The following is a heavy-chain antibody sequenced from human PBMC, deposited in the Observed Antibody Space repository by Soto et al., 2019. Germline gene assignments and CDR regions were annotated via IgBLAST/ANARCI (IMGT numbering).Heavy chain of an antibody. J-gene: IGHJ4*02. Sequence: GGSLRLSCAASGFTFSSYGMHWVRQAPGKGLEWVAVISYDGSNKYYADSVKGRFTISRDNSKNTLYLQMNSLRAEDTAVYYCAKEHCSSTSCPSDSFDYWGQGTLVTVSS. CDR3: AKEHCSSTSCPSDSFDY. V-gene: IGHV3-30*18. CDR1: GFTFSSYG. D-gene: IGHD2-2*01. CDR2: ISYDGSNK.